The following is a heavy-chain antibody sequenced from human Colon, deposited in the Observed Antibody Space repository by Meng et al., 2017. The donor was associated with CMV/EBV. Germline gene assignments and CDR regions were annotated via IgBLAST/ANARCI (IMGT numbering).Heavy chain of an antibody. Sequence: GESLKISCETSGFDFSYYWMTWVRQAPGKGPEWVATINRDGSARWYVDSVNGRFTISRDNAKKTLFLEVNSLRSEDTAVYYCVRILGFCSSTSCPGGDYWGQGSLVTVSS. V-gene: IGHV3-7*01. J-gene: IGHJ4*02. CDR2: INRDGSAR. CDR3: VRILGFCSSTSCPGGDY. CDR1: GFDFSYYW. D-gene: IGHD2-2*01.